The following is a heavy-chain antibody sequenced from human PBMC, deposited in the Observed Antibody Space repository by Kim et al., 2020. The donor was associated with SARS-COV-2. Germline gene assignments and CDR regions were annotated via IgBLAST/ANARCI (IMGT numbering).Heavy chain of an antibody. CDR1: GYIFISYG. V-gene: IGHV1-18*04. J-gene: IGHJ6*02. Sequence: ASVKVFCKASGYIFISYGISWVRQAPGQGLDWMGWISAYNGNPNYAQKLQGRVLMTTDTSTSTAYMELRNLRYDDTAVYYCARGYCSSTSCYSGDDYYYYYGMYVWGQGNTVTVSS. D-gene: IGHD2-2*02. CDR2: ISAYNGNP. CDR3: ARGYCSSTSCYSGDDYYYYYGMYV.